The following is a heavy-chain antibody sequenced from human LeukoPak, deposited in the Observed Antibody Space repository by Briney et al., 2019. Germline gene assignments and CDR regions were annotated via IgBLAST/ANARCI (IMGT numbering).Heavy chain of an antibody. Sequence: GGSLRLSCAASGFTFSNAWMSWVRQAPGKGLEWVGRIKSKTDGGTTDYAAPVKGRFTISRDDSKNTLYLQMNSLKTEDTAVYYCTTESGPYYYYYYMDVWGKGTTATVSS. V-gene: IGHV3-15*01. D-gene: IGHD1-1*01. CDR1: GFTFSNAW. CDR2: IKSKTDGGTT. J-gene: IGHJ6*03. CDR3: TTESGPYYYYYYMDV.